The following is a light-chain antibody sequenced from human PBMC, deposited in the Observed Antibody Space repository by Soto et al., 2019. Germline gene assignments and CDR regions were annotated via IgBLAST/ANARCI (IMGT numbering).Light chain of an antibody. Sequence: QSVLAQPASVSGSPGQSTIISCTGTSSDVGGYNYVSWYQQHPGKAPKFLIYEVDNRASGVSDRFSGSKSGNTASLTISGLQAEDEADYYCSSYTSSNTLVFGTGTKVTAL. J-gene: IGLJ1*01. V-gene: IGLV2-14*01. CDR2: EVD. CDR3: SSYTSSNTLV. CDR1: SSDVGGYNY.